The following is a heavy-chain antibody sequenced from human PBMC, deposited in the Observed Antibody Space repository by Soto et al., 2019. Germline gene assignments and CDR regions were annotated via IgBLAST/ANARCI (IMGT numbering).Heavy chain of an antibody. Sequence: PGGSLRLSCTASGFTFSDRYMDWVRQAPGKGLEWVGRSRTKAKSYTPEYAASVKGRFTISRDDSKNSLYLQMDSLKTEDTALYYCVRTTADNGRHYFDYWGRGTLVTVSS. V-gene: IGHV3-72*01. J-gene: IGHJ4*02. CDR3: VRTTADNGRHYFDY. CDR2: SRTKAKSYTP. CDR1: GFTFSDRY. D-gene: IGHD4-17*01.